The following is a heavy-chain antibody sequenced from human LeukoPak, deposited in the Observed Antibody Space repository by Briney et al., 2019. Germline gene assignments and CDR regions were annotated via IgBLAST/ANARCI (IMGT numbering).Heavy chain of an antibody. J-gene: IGHJ4*02. CDR1: GFTFDDYA. V-gene: IGHV3-9*01. D-gene: IGHD3-10*01. Sequence: GRSLRLSCAASGFTFDDYAMHWVRQAPGKGLERDSGNSWNSGSIGYADSVKGRFTISRDNAKNSLYMQMNSLRAEDTALYYCAKSYYYGSGSLGDYFDYWGQGTLVTVSS. CDR3: AKSYYYGSGSLGDYFDY. CDR2: NSWNSGSI.